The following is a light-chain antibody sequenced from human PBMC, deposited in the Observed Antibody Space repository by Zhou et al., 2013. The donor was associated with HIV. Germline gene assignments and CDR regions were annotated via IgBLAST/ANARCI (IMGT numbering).Light chain of an antibody. Sequence: DIQMTQSPSSLSASVGDRVTLTCRASQSIRSYLNWYQQKPGKAPKLLIYAASSLQSGVPSRFSGSGSGTDFTLTISSLQPEDYATYYCQQSYSTPRTFGGGTKVEIK. CDR2: AAS. CDR1: QSIRSY. V-gene: IGKV1-39*01. J-gene: IGKJ4*01. CDR3: QQSYSTPRT.